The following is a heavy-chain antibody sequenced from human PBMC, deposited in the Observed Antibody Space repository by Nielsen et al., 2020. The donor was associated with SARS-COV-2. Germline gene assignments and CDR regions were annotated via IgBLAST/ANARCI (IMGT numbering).Heavy chain of an antibody. CDR1: GFTFTSSA. V-gene: IGHV1-58*01. CDR3: ARDYGSSWYFGMDV. J-gene: IGHJ6*02. D-gene: IGHD6-13*01. CDR2: IVVGSGNT. Sequence: SVKVSCKASGFTFTSSAVQWVRQARGQRLEWIGWIVVGSGNTNYAQKFQERVTITRDMSTSTAYMELSSLRSEDTAVYYCARDYGSSWYFGMDVWGQGTTVTVSS.